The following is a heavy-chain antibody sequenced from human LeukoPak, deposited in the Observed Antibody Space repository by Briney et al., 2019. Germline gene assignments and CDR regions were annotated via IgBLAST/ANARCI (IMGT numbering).Heavy chain of an antibody. CDR2: ISGSGGST. V-gene: IGHV3-23*01. J-gene: IGHJ4*02. CDR3: ARVPVYRSCGSCYPTLDY. Sequence: GGSLRLSCAASGFTFSSYAMSWVRQAPGKGLEWVSAISGSGGSTYYADSVKGRFTISRDNSKNTLYLQMNSLRAEDTAVYYCARVPVYRSCGSCYPTLDYWGQGTLVTVSS. CDR1: GFTFSSYA. D-gene: IGHD2-15*01.